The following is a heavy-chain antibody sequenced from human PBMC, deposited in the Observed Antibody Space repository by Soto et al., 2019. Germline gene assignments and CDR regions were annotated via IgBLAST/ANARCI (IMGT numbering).Heavy chain of an antibody. D-gene: IGHD3-10*01. CDR1: GFTFMGYA. CDR3: ARKVSGSTGRPDLWYFDL. J-gene: IGHJ2*01. Sequence: EVQLLDSGGGLVQPGGSLRLSGAASGFTFMGYALTWSRRAPGKGLEGVSAIRGGGDATFYADSVKGRFTISRDNSKNTLYLQMNTLRAEDTAVYYCARKVSGSTGRPDLWYFDLWGRGTLVTVSS. V-gene: IGHV3-23*01. CDR2: IRGGGDAT.